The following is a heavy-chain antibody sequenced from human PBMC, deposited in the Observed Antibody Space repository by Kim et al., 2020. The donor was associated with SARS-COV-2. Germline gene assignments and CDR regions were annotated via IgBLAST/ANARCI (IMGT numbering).Heavy chain of an antibody. CDR3: ARVVGYCSGGSCYYHFSYYYYYGRDV. Sequence: SETLSLTCAVYGGSFSGYYWSWIRQPPGKGLEWIGEINHSGSTNYNPSLKSRVTISVDTSKNQFSLKLSSVTAADTAVYYCARVVGYCSGGSCYYHFSYYYYYGRDVWGQGTTVTVTS. CDR1: GGSFSGYY. CDR2: INHSGST. V-gene: IGHV4-34*01. D-gene: IGHD2-15*01. J-gene: IGHJ6*02.